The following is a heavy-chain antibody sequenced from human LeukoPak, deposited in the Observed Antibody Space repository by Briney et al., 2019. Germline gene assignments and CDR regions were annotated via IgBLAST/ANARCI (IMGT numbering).Heavy chain of an antibody. CDR2: ISSSSSYI. Sequence: GGSLRLSCAASGFTFSSYSMNWVRQAPGKGLEWVSSISSSSSYIYYADSVKGRFTISRDNAKNSLYLQMNSLRAEDTAVYYCARGGYYYDNSGAFDIWGQGTMVTVSS. V-gene: IGHV3-21*01. D-gene: IGHD3-22*01. CDR1: GFTFSSYS. J-gene: IGHJ3*02. CDR3: ARGGYYYDNSGAFDI.